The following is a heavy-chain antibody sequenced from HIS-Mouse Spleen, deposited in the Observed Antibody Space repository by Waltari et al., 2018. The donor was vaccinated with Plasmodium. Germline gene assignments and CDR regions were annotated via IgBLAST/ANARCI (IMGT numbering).Heavy chain of an antibody. CDR3: ARHRYSSSWYSY. Sequence: QVQLQESGPGLVKPSETLSLTCTVSGGSISSYYWSWIRQPPGKGLEWIGYIYYSGSTNYNPPLTSRVTISVDTSKNQFSLNLCSVTAADTAVYYCARHRYSSSWYSYWGQGTLVTVSS. CDR1: GGSISSYY. CDR2: IYYSGST. J-gene: IGHJ4*02. D-gene: IGHD6-13*01. V-gene: IGHV4-59*08.